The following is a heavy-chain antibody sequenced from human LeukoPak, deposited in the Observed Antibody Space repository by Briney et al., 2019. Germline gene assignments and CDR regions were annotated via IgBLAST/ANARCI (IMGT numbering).Heavy chain of an antibody. CDR2: IYSGGST. D-gene: IGHD6-6*01. V-gene: IGHV3-66*01. J-gene: IGHJ4*02. CDR1: GFTVSNTY. Sequence: GGSLRLSCAASGFTVSNTYMSWVRQAPGKGLEWVSLIYSGGSTYYADSAKGRFTISRDNSMNTMFLQMNSLRAEDTAVYYCARVIAARHFDYWGQGTLVTVSS. CDR3: ARVIAARHFDY.